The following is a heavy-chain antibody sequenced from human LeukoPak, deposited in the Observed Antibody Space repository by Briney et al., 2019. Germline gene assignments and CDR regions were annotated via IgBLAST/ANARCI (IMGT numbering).Heavy chain of an antibody. D-gene: IGHD2-15*01. Sequence: GGSLRLSCVASGLPIGDFAMHWVRQAPGKGLEWVSLISGDGVSTFYADSVKGRFSISRDNSKNSLSLEMNSLRTEDTAMYYCARVKDTSYGMDVWGQGTTLTVSS. CDR1: GLPIGDFA. CDR3: ARVKDTSYGMDV. J-gene: IGHJ6*02. CDR2: ISGDGVST. V-gene: IGHV3-43*02.